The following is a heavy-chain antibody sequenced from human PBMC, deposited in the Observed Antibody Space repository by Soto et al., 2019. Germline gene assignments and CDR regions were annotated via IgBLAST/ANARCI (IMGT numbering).Heavy chain of an antibody. Sequence: PGGSLRLSYAASGFTFSDYYMSWIRQAPGKGLEWVSYISSSGSTIYYADSVKGRFTISRDNAKNSLYLQMNSLRAEDTAVYYCARSSRRYFDWFSPPAYGMYVWGQGTTVTVSS. D-gene: IGHD3-9*01. CDR2: ISSSGSTI. V-gene: IGHV3-11*01. J-gene: IGHJ6*02. CDR1: GFTFSDYY. CDR3: ARSSRRYFDWFSPPAYGMYV.